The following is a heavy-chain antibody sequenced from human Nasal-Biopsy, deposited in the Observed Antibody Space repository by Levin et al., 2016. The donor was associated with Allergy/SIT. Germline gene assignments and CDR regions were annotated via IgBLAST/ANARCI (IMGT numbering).Heavy chain of an antibody. J-gene: IGHJ6*02. CDR3: VRGGDWEDLQHSYYLYGFDV. Sequence: GGSLRLSCAASGFSFSTYAMHWVRQAPGKGLEWVALISFDGSNKHYGDSGKGRFTISRDNSENTLHLQLNSLRAEDTAVYYCVRGGDWEDLQHSYYLYGFDVWGQGTTVTVSS. CDR2: ISFDGSNK. V-gene: IGHV3-30*03. D-gene: IGHD2-21*02. CDR1: GFSFSTYA.